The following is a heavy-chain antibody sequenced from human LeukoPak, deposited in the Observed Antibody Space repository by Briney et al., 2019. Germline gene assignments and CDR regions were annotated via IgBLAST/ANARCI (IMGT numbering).Heavy chain of an antibody. CDR3: ANGAPTLTVVTPWGFDY. CDR2: ISGSGGST. J-gene: IGHJ4*02. Sequence: GGSLRLSCAASGFTFSSYAMSWVRQAPGKGLEWVSAISGSGGSTYYADSVKGRFTISRDNSKNTLYLQMNSLRAEDTAVCYCANGAPTLTVVTPWGFDYWGQGTLVTVSS. CDR1: GFTFSSYA. V-gene: IGHV3-23*01. D-gene: IGHD4-23*01.